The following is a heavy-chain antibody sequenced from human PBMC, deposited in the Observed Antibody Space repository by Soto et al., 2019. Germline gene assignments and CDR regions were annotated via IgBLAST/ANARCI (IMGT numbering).Heavy chain of an antibody. CDR3: GRAFTGPYFYYMDV. CDR1: GGSISTYY. D-gene: IGHD3-10*01. J-gene: IGHJ6*02. V-gene: IGHV4-59*01. Sequence: SETLSLTCTVSGGSISTYYWNWIRQPPGKGLEWIGYIYYSGSTNYNPSLKSRVSMSVHTSKNQFSLKLSSATAADTAVYYCGRAFTGPYFYYMDVWGQGTTVTVSS. CDR2: IYYSGST.